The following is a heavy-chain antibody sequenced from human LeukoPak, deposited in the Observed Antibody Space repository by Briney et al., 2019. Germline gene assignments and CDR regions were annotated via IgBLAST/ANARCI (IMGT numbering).Heavy chain of an antibody. CDR2: IYYSGST. D-gene: IGHD4-17*01. J-gene: IGHJ4*02. CDR1: GFTVSNNY. CDR3: ARGSYGDLPAFDY. Sequence: LRLSCAASGFTVSNNYMIWVRQHPGKGLEWIGYIYYSGSTYYNPSLKSRVTISVDTSKNQFSLKLSSVTAADTAVYYCARGSYGDLPAFDYWGQGTLVTVSS. V-gene: IGHV4-31*02.